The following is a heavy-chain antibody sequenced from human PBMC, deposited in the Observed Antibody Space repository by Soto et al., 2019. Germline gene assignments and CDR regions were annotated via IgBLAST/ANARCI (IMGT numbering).Heavy chain of an antibody. CDR2: IFHSGDT. CDR1: GGSIDTSDCY. CDR3: ARHPRITRGWHSDL. J-gene: IGHJ2*01. V-gene: IGHV4-31*02. D-gene: IGHD7-27*01. Sequence: SETLALTCPVSGGSIDTSDCYWSWLRQQPGKGLEWIGYIFHSGDTYYNPSLTGRLAFSVDTSKNQFSLRLTSVTVADTALYFCARHPRITRGWHSDLWGRGTLVTVSS.